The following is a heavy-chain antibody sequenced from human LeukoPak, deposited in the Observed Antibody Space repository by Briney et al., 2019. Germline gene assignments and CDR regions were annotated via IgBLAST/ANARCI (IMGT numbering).Heavy chain of an antibody. CDR2: IYYSGTT. D-gene: IGHD6-19*01. V-gene: IGHV4-59*01. CDR1: GGSISNYY. Sequence: MPSETLSLTCTVSGGSISNYYWTWIRQPLGKGLEWIAHIYYSGTTNYNPSLKSRVTISVDTSKNQFSLKLSSVTAADTAVYYCARVLSSGWAGFDYWGQGALVTVSS. J-gene: IGHJ4*02. CDR3: ARVLSSGWAGFDY.